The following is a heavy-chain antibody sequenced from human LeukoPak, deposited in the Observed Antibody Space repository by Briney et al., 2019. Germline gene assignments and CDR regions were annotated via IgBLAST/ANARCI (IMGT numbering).Heavy chain of an antibody. D-gene: IGHD3-10*01. CDR2: ISGSGGST. Sequence: GGSLRLSCAASGFTFSSYGMSWVRQAPGKGLEWVSAISGSGGSTYYADSVKGRFTISRDNSKNTLYLQMNSLRAEDTAVYYCAKDYGYGYGSGSYTPFSAFDIWGQGTMVTVSS. V-gene: IGHV3-23*01. CDR1: GFTFSSYG. CDR3: AKDYGYGYGSGSYTPFSAFDI. J-gene: IGHJ3*02.